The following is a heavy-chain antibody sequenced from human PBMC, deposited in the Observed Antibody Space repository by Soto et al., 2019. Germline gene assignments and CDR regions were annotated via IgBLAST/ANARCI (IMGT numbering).Heavy chain of an antibody. CDR2: IYYSGST. CDR1: GGSVSSGSYY. CDR3: ERQGGIAVAGTGDFDI. V-gene: IGHV4-61*01. J-gene: IGHJ3*02. D-gene: IGHD6-19*01. Sequence: SETLSLTCTVSGGSVSSGSYYWSWIRQPPGKGLEWIGYIYYSGSTNYNPSLKSRVTISVDTSKNQFSLKLSSVTAADTAVYYCERQGGIAVAGTGDFDIWGQGTMVTVSS.